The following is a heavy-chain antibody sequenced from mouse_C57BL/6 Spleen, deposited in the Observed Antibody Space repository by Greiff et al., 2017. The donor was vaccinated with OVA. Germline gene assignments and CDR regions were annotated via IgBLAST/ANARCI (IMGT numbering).Heavy chain of an antibody. CDR1: GYTFTSYW. Sequence: QVQLQQPGAELVLPGASVKLSCKASGYTFTSYWMHWVKQRPGQGLEWIGEIDPSDSYTNYNQKFKGKSTLTVDKSSRTAYMQLSSLTSEDSAVYYCARREVRYAMDYWGQGTSVTVSS. V-gene: IGHV1-69*01. CDR2: IDPSDSYT. J-gene: IGHJ4*01. CDR3: ARREVRYAMDY.